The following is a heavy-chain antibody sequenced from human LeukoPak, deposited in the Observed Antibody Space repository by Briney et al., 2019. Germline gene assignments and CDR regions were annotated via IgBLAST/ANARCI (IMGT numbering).Heavy chain of an antibody. CDR1: GFTFNNYA. CDR3: AKDSLSGSYGY. D-gene: IGHD1-26*01. Sequence: GGSLRLSCAASGFTFNNYAMSWVRQAPGKGLEWVSSIRGSNRGTYYADSARGRFTISRDNSKNMVYLEMNSLRAEDTAEFYCAKDSLSGSYGYWGQGTLVTVSS. V-gene: IGHV3-23*01. CDR2: IRGSNRGT. J-gene: IGHJ4*02.